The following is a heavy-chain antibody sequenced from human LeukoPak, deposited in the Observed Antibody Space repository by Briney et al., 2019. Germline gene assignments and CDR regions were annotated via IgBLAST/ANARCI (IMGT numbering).Heavy chain of an antibody. CDR3: ASSTRGVYYYYMDV. J-gene: IGHJ6*03. CDR2: ISSSGSTI. D-gene: IGHD1-14*01. V-gene: IGHV3-11*04. Sequence: GGSLRLSCAASGFAFSDYYMSWIRQAPGKGLEWVSYISSSGSTIYYADSVKGRFTISRDNAKNSLYLQMNSLRAEDTAVYYCASSTRGVYYYYMDVWGKGTTVTVSS. CDR1: GFAFSDYY.